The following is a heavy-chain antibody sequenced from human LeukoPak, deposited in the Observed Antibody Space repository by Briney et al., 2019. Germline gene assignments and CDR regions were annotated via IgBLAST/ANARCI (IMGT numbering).Heavy chain of an antibody. D-gene: IGHD6-13*01. V-gene: IGHV4-61*08. Sequence: SETLSLTCTVSGGSISSGEYYWSWIRQPPGKGLEWIGYIYYSGSTNYNPSLKSQVTISVDTSRNQFSLKLSSVTAADTALYYCASFIATAGNDAFDIWGQGTMVTVSS. CDR2: IYYSGST. CDR3: ASFIATAGNDAFDI. CDR1: GGSISSGEYY. J-gene: IGHJ3*02.